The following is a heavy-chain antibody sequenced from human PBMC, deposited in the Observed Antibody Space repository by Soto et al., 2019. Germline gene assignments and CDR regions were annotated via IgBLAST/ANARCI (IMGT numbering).Heavy chain of an antibody. CDR3: ARGHYSSYTYGDGGFDY. CDR2: IYFSGST. V-gene: IGHV4-59*01. J-gene: IGHJ4*02. D-gene: IGHD5-18*01. Sequence: QVQLQESGPGLVKPSETLSLTCTVSGGSISNYYWSWIRQSPGKGLEWIGYIYFSGSTNYNPSLRRRVTISLDASKNQFSLRLSSVTAADTAVYYCARGHYSSYTYGDGGFDYWGQGTLVTVSS. CDR1: GGSISNYY.